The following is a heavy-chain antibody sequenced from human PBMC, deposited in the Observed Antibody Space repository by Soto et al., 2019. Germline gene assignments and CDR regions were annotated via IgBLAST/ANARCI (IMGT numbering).Heavy chain of an antibody. Sequence: EVQLVESGGGLVQPGGSLRLSCAASGFTFSTYWMSWVRQAPGKGLEWVANINQDGSEKYYVDSGKGRFTISRDNAKNSLYLQRPSLRAADTAVYYCARARGWNIVIIPAASDYWGQGTLVTVSS. V-gene: IGHV3-7*01. CDR3: ARARGWNIVIIPAASDY. J-gene: IGHJ4*02. CDR2: INQDGSEK. D-gene: IGHD2-2*01. CDR1: GFTFSTYW.